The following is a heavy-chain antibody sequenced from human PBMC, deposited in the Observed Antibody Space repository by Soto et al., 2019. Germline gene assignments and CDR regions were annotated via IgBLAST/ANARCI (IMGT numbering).Heavy chain of an antibody. CDR3: ARDRGYDAHDYYYNAMDV. CDR2: IRGFSPYT. CDR1: GFTFRTYT. V-gene: IGHV3-21*01. J-gene: IGHJ6*02. D-gene: IGHD3-10*01. Sequence: EVQLVESGGGLVKPGGSLRLSCISSGFTFRTYTMNWVRQAPGKGLEWVSGIRGFSPYTFYAESVKGRFTISRDNAKNSLDLQMDSLRAEDTALYYCARDRGYDAHDYYYNAMDVWGQGTTVTVSS.